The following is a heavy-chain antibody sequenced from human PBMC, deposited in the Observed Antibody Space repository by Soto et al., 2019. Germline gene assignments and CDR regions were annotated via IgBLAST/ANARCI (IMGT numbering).Heavy chain of an antibody. CDR2: INQDGSGK. Sequence: GGSLRLSCAASGFTFSTYWMSWVRQAPGKGLEWVANINQDGSGKYYVDSVKGRFTISRDNAKNSLYLQMNSLRAEDTAVYHCARDFGVQELDYWGQGTLVTVSS. CDR3: ARDFGVQELDY. V-gene: IGHV3-7*01. J-gene: IGHJ4*02. D-gene: IGHD3-10*01. CDR1: GFTFSTYW.